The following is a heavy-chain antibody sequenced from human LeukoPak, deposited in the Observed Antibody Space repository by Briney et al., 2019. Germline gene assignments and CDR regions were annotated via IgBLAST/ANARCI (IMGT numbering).Heavy chain of an antibody. D-gene: IGHD3-10*01. CDR3: ATLLWFGEPQDNWFDP. V-gene: IGHV3-23*01. Sequence: GGSPRLSCAASGFTFSSYAMSWVRQAPGKGLEWVSAISGSGGSTYYADSVKGRFTISRDNSKNTLYLQMNSLRAEDTAVYYCATLLWFGEPQDNWFDPWGQGTLVTVSS. CDR1: GFTFSSYA. CDR2: ISGSGGST. J-gene: IGHJ5*02.